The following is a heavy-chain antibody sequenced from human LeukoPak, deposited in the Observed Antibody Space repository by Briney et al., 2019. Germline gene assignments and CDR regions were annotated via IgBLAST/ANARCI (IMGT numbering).Heavy chain of an antibody. CDR2: ISSSSSYI. D-gene: IGHD3-10*01. CDR1: GFTFSIYS. J-gene: IGHJ6*02. V-gene: IGHV3-21*01. Sequence: GGSLRLSCAASGFTFSIYSINWVRQAPGKGLEWVSSISSSSSYIYYADSVKGRFTISRDNAKNSLYLQMNSLRAEDTAVYYCAREGYYGSGSYRPYYYGMDVWGQGTTVTVSS. CDR3: AREGYYGSGSYRPYYYGMDV.